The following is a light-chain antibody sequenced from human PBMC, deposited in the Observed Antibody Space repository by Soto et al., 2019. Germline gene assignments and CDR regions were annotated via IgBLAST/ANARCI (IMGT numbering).Light chain of an antibody. CDR1: QSISSE. CDR3: QQGHNWPLT. J-gene: IGKJ2*01. CDR2: GAS. V-gene: IGKV3-15*01. Sequence: EIVMTQSPATLSVSPGEGATLSCRASQSISSELARYQQKPGQPPRLLIYGASTRATGVPARFTGSGSGSDFTLTISGLQSEDFAVYYCQQGHNWPLTFGQGARLEI.